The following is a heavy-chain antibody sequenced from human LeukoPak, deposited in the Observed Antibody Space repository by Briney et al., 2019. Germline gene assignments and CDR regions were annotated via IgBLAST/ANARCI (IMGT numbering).Heavy chain of an antibody. CDR2: INHSGST. J-gene: IGHJ5*02. CDR1: GGSFSGYY. V-gene: IGHV4-34*01. CDR3: ARHRGNHYRGTAIHANWFDP. D-gene: IGHD2-21*02. Sequence: KSSETLSLTCAVYGGSFSGYYWSWIRQPPGKGLEWIGEINHSGSTNYNPSLKSRVTISVDTSKNQFSLKLSSVTAADTAVYYCARHRGNHYRGTAIHANWFDPWGQGTLVTVSS.